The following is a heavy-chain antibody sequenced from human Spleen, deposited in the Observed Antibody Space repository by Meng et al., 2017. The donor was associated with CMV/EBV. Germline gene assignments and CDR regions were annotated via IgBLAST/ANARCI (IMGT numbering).Heavy chain of an antibody. J-gene: IGHJ2*01. D-gene: IGHD2-2*02. CDR1: TLNSYY. CDR3: ARAVCSSTSCYSDWYFDL. V-gene: IGHV1-46*02. CDR2: INHSGGST. Sequence: TLNSYYMHWGRQAPGQGLEWMGIINHSGGSTSDAQKFQGRVTMTRDTSTSTVYMELSSLRSEDTAVYYCARAVCSSTSCYSDWYFDLWGRGTLVTVSS.